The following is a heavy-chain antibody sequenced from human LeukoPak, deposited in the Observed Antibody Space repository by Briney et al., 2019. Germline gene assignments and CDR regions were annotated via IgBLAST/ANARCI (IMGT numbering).Heavy chain of an antibody. CDR2: IGSSGSPT. D-gene: IGHD3-22*01. CDR1: GFAFSSYN. Sequence: GGSLGLSCAASGFAFSSYNMNWVRQAPGKGLEGISYIGSSGSPTHYADSVRGRFTISRDNAKNSLYLQMNSLRDDDTALYYCARRPYSDTSGRLSDVWGQGTTVTVSS. V-gene: IGHV3-48*02. J-gene: IGHJ6*02. CDR3: ARRPYSDTSGRLSDV.